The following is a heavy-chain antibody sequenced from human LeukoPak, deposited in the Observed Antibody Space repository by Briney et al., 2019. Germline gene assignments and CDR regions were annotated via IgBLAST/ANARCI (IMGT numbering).Heavy chain of an antibody. J-gene: IGHJ3*02. Sequence: MTGGSLRLSCATSGFTLRNAWISWVRQAPGKGLEWVGRMRSEARGGTPDYAALVKGRFIISIDDSRSTLYLQMHSLETEDTALYYCTTEGFTYGHHALGIWGQGTVVTVPS. CDR3: TTEGFTYGHHALGI. V-gene: IGHV3-15*01. CDR2: MRSEARGGTP. CDR1: GFTLRNAW. D-gene: IGHD5-18*01.